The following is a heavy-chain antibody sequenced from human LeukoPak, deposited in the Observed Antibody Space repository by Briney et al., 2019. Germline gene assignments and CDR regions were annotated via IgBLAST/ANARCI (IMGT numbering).Heavy chain of an antibody. CDR3: ARESPYDFWSGPYYYGMDV. V-gene: IGHV1-18*01. J-gene: IGHJ6*02. CDR1: GYTSTSYG. CDR2: ISAYNGNT. Sequence: ASVKVSCKASGYTSTSYGISWVRQAPGQGLEWMGWISAYNGNTNYAQKLQGRVTMTTDTSTSTAYMELRSLRSDDTAVYYCARESPYDFWSGPYYYGMDVWGQGTTVTVSS. D-gene: IGHD3-3*01.